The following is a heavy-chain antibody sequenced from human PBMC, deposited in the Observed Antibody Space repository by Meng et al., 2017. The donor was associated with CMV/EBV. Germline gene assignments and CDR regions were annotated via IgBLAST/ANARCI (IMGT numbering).Heavy chain of an antibody. CDR3: ATYYSSLTGYYLLGGY. V-gene: IGHV3-7*01. CDR1: GFTFSNYF. CDR2: INQGGSEK. Sequence: GESLKISCAVSGFTFSNYFMKWVRQAPGKGLEWVANINQGGSEKNYVDSVKGRFTISRDNAKNSLYLQMNSLRGEDTAVYYCATYYSSLTGYYLLGGYWGQGTLVTVSS. J-gene: IGHJ4*02. D-gene: IGHD3-9*01.